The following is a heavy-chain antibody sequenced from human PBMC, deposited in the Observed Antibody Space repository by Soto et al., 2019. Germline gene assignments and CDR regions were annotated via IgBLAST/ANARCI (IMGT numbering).Heavy chain of an antibody. V-gene: IGHV3-23*01. CDR1: GFTFSSYA. CDR3: AKGYFITMVRGVGYYFDY. J-gene: IGHJ4*02. Sequence: PGGSLRLSCASSGFTFSSYAMSWVRQAPGKGLEWVSAISGSGGSTYYADSVKGRFTISRDSSKNTLYLQMNSLRAEDTAVYYCAKGYFITMVRGVGYYFDYWGQGTLVTVS. D-gene: IGHD3-10*01. CDR2: ISGSGGST.